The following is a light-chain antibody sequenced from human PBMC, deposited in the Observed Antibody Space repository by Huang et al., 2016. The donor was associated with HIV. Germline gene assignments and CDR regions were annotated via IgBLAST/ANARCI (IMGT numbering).Light chain of an antibody. CDR1: QSLSSSY. Sequence: EVVLTQSPDTLSSSPGERVTVSCRASQSLSSSYIAWYQQRPGQAPRLLIYGASTRATDIPDRFSGSGSGTDFTLTINGLEPADFAMYYCQKYGTSPYTFGQGTNLEI. CDR3: QKYGTSPYT. V-gene: IGKV3-20*01. CDR2: GAS. J-gene: IGKJ2*01.